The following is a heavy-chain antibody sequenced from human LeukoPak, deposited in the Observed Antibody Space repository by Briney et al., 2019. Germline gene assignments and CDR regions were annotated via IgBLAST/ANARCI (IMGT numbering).Heavy chain of an antibody. J-gene: IGHJ6*03. D-gene: IGHD1-26*01. CDR2: IKQDGSEK. Sequence: GGSLRLSCAASGFTFSSYWMSCVRQAPGKGLEWVANIKQDGSEKYYVDSVKGRFTISRDNAKNSLYLQMNSLRAEDTAVYYCARDPYSGNYGAYYYYYMDVWGKGTTVTISS. CDR1: GFTFSSYW. V-gene: IGHV3-7*01. CDR3: ARDPYSGNYGAYYYYYMDV.